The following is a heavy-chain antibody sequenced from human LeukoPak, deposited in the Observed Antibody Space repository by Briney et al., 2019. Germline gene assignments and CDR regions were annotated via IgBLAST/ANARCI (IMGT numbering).Heavy chain of an antibody. CDR2: IYTSGST. D-gene: IGHD3-22*01. J-gene: IGHJ4*02. V-gene: IGHV4-4*07. CDR3: ARDPYYYDSSAFYPFDY. Sequence: SETLSLTCTVSGGSISSYYWSWIRQPAGKGLEWIGRIYTSGSTNYNPSLKSRVTMSVDTSKNQFSLKLSSVTAADTAVYYCARDPYYYDSSAFYPFDYWGQGTLVTVSS. CDR1: GGSISSYY.